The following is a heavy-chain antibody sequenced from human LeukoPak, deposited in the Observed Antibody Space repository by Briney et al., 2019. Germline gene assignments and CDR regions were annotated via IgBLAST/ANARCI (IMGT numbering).Heavy chain of an antibody. D-gene: IGHD1-26*01. CDR2: IYYNGNT. Sequence: SETLSLTCTVSGGSVSSGSCYWSWIRQPPGKGLEWIGYIYYNGNTNYNPSLKSRVTISVDTSKNQFSLKPSSVTAADTAIYYCAREDWSYSSDYWGQGTLVTVSS. CDR1: GGSVSSGSCY. CDR3: AREDWSYSSDY. J-gene: IGHJ4*02. V-gene: IGHV4-61*01.